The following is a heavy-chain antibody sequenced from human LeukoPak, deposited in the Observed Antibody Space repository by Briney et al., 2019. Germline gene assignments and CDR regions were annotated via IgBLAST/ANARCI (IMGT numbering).Heavy chain of an antibody. Sequence: ASVKVSCKASGYAFTSYYMHWVRQAPGQGLEWMGIINPSGGSTSYAQKFQGRVTMTRDTSTSTVYMELSSLRSEDTAVYYCARSQQLVRRFDYWGQGTLVTVSS. J-gene: IGHJ4*02. V-gene: IGHV1-46*01. CDR3: ARSQQLVRRFDY. CDR2: INPSGGST. D-gene: IGHD6-13*01. CDR1: GYAFTSYY.